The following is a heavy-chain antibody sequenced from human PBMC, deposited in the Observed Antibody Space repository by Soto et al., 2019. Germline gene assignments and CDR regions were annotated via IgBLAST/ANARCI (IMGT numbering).Heavy chain of an antibody. J-gene: IGHJ4*02. CDR2: ISAYNGNT. CDR3: ARELRRSGSYSL. D-gene: IGHD3-10*01. Sequence: ASVKVSCKASGYTFTSYGISWVRQAPGQGLEWMGWISAYNGNTNYAQKLQGRVTMTTDTSTSTAYTELRSLRSDDTAVYYCARELRRSGSYSLWGQGTLVTVSS. CDR1: GYTFTSYG. V-gene: IGHV1-18*01.